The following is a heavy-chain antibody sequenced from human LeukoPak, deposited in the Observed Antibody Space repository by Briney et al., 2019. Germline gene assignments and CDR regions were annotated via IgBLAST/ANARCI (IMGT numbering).Heavy chain of an antibody. CDR1: GGSFGINA. V-gene: IGHV1-69*13. J-gene: IGHJ4*03. Sequence: SVKVSCKASGGSFGINAITWVRQAPGQGLEWMGGIIPIFGTSNYAQKFRGRVTITADESTSTAYMELSSLRSEDTAVYYCASTGKSGGKRYLHYWGQGTLVTVSS. D-gene: IGHD4-23*01. CDR3: ASTGKSGGKRYLHY. CDR2: IIPIFGTS.